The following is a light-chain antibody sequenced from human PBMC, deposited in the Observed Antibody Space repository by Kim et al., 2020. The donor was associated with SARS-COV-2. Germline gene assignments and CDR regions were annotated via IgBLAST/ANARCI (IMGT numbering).Light chain of an antibody. CDR3: QSYDNSLNSYV. J-gene: IGLJ1*01. Sequence: QRVTISCTGTSSNIGARFDVHWYQHRPGTAPKLLIYDNYNRPSGVPERFSGSMSGTSASLAITGLQADDEAAYYCQSYDNSLNSYVFGTGTKVTVL. CDR2: DNY. V-gene: IGLV1-40*01. CDR1: SSNIGARFD.